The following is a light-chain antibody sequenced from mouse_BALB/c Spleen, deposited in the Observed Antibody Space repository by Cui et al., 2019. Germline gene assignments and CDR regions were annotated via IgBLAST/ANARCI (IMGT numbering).Light chain of an antibody. CDR2: DTS. CDR3: QQWSSNPPT. V-gene: IGKV4-59*01. Sequence: QIVLPQYPAILSASPGEKVTMTCSASSSVSYIHWDQHKSGTSPKRWIYDTSKLASGVPARFSGSGSGTSYSLTISSMEAEDAATYYCQQWSSNPPTFGGGTKLEIK. CDR1: SSVSY. J-gene: IGKJ2*01.